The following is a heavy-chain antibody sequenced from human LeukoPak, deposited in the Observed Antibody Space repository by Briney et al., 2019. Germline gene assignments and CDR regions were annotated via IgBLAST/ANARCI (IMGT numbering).Heavy chain of an antibody. CDR1: GYTFTSYG. D-gene: IGHD4-17*01. CDR2: ISAYNGNT. Sequence: ASVKVSCKASGYTFTSYGITWVRQAPGQGLEWMGWISAYNGNTNYAQKLQGRVTLTTDTSTSTAYIELRSLRSDDTAVYYCARPGKYGDYEWFDPWGQGTLVTVSS. V-gene: IGHV1-18*01. J-gene: IGHJ5*02. CDR3: ARPGKYGDYEWFDP.